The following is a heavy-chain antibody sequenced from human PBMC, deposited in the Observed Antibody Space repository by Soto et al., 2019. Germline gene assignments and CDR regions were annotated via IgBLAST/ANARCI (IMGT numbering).Heavy chain of an antibody. CDR2: ISYDGSNK. Sequence: QVQLVESGGGVVQPGRSLRLSCAASGFTFSSYGMHWVRQAPSKGLEWVAVISYDGSNKYYADSVKGRFTISRDNSKNPLYLQMNSLRAEDTAVYFCAKGDGYFDWLLSSLDYWGQGTLVTVSS. J-gene: IGHJ4*02. CDR1: GFTFSSYG. CDR3: AKGDGYFDWLLSSLDY. V-gene: IGHV3-30*18. D-gene: IGHD3-9*01.